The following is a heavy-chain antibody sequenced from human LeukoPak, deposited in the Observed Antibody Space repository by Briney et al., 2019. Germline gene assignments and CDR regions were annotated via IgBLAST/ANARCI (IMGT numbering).Heavy chain of an antibody. CDR1: GGSISSSSYY. D-gene: IGHD3-16*01. V-gene: IGHV4-61*05. CDR3: TRGAGWLIDY. Sequence: SETLSLTCTVSGGSISSSSYYWGWIRQPPGKGLEWIGYFHNSGTSTYNPSLKSRVTISADTSKNQFSLKLNSLTTADTAVYYCTRGAGWLIDYWGQGILVTVSS. CDR2: FHNSGTS. J-gene: IGHJ4*02.